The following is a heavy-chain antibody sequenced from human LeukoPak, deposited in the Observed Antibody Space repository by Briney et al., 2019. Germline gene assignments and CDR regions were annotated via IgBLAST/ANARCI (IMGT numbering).Heavy chain of an antibody. CDR2: ISYDGSNK. CDR1: GFTFSSYA. J-gene: IGHJ3*02. Sequence: QPGGSLRLSCAASGFTFSSYAMHWVRQAPGKGLEWVAVISYDGSNKYYADSVKGRFTISRDNSKSTLYLQMNSLRAEDTAVYYCASLFSRQAFDIWGQGTMVTVSS. V-gene: IGHV3-30*01. CDR3: ASLFSRQAFDI. D-gene: IGHD2-2*01.